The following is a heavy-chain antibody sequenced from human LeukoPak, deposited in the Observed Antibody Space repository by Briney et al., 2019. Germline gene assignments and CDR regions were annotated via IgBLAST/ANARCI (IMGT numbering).Heavy chain of an antibody. CDR2: ISSNGVSA. D-gene: IGHD3-9*01. V-gene: IGHV3-64*01. Sequence: GGSLRLSCAASGFTFSSYAMHWVRQAPGKGLEYVSAISSNGVSAYYANSVKGRFTISRDNSKNTLYLRMGSLRAEDMAVYYCARGYDILTGTFGMDVWGQGTTVTVSS. CDR1: GFTFSSYA. J-gene: IGHJ6*02. CDR3: ARGYDILTGTFGMDV.